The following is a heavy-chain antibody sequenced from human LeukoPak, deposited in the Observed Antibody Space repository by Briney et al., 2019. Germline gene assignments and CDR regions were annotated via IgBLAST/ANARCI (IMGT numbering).Heavy chain of an antibody. V-gene: IGHV1-18*01. Sequence: ASVKVSCKASGYTFTSYGISWVRQAPGQGLEWMGWISAYNGNTNYAQKLQGWVTMTRDTSISTAYMELSRLRSDDTAVYYCARSRYSSSWGYFDYWGQGTLVTVS. CDR3: ARSRYSSSWGYFDY. D-gene: IGHD6-13*01. CDR2: ISAYNGNT. CDR1: GYTFTSYG. J-gene: IGHJ4*02.